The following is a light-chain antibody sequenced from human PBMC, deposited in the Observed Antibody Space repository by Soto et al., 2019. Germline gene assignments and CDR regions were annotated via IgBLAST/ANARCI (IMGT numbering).Light chain of an antibody. V-gene: IGKV3-15*01. CDR3: QQNYNWPPIT. Sequence: EIVMTQSPATLSVSPGERATLSCRASQGVSAKLAWFQQKPGQAPRIVLYGVITRATGIPARVSGSGSGTEFTLTISSLQSEDFALYYCQQNYNWPPITFGQGTRLEI. CDR1: QGVSAK. CDR2: GVI. J-gene: IGKJ5*01.